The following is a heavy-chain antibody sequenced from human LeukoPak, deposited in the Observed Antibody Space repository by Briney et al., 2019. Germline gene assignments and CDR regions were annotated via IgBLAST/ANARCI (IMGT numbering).Heavy chain of an antibody. Sequence: AASVKVSCKASGYSFTGYYMHWVRQAPGQGLEWMGWINPNSGGTKYAQKFKGRVTMTRDTSISTAYMELRSLRSDDTAVYYCARDQDTAMVTFDPWGQGTLVTVSS. CDR3: ARDQDTAMVTFDP. V-gene: IGHV1-2*02. CDR1: GYSFTGYY. CDR2: INPNSGGT. J-gene: IGHJ5*02. D-gene: IGHD5-18*01.